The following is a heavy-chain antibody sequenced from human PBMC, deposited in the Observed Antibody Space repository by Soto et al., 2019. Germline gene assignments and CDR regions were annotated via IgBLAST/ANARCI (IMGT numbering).Heavy chain of an antibody. Sequence: EVQLVESGGGLVQPGGSLRLSCSASGFTFSSYAMHWVRQAPGKGLEYVSAISSNGGSTYYADSVKGRFTISRDNSKNTLYHQMSSLRAEDTAVYYCVKEVRIAARRGYYYYGMDVWGQGTTVTVSS. CDR1: GFTFSSYA. V-gene: IGHV3-64D*08. J-gene: IGHJ6*02. CDR3: VKEVRIAARRGYYYYGMDV. D-gene: IGHD6-6*01. CDR2: ISSNGGST.